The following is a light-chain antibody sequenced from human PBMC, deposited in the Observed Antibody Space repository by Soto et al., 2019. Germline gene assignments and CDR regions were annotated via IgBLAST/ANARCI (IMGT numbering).Light chain of an antibody. J-gene: IGLJ1*01. CDR2: EVT. CDR3: CSDAGISSYV. CDR1: SSDVWSFNF. Sequence: QSVLTQPASVSGSPGQSITISCTRPSSDVWSFNFVSWYQQHPDKAPQVLIYEVTKRPPGVSNRFSGSKSGNTASLTISGLQADDEADYYCCSDAGISSYVFGTGTKVTVL. V-gene: IGLV2-23*02.